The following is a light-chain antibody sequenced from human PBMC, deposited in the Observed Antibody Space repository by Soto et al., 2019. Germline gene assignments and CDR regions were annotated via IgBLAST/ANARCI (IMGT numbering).Light chain of an antibody. Sequence: EILMTQSPATLSVSPGERAALSCRASQRISSNLAWYQQKPGQAPRLLIFGASTRATGVPARFSGSGSGTEFTLTITGLQSEDFAVYYGQHYNDWPITFGQGTRLE. CDR1: QRISSN. CDR2: GAS. CDR3: QHYNDWPIT. J-gene: IGKJ5*01. V-gene: IGKV3-15*01.